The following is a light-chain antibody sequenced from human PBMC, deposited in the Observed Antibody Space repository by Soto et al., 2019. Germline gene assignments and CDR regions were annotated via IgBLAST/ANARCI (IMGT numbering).Light chain of an antibody. J-gene: IGLJ1*01. Sequence: QAVVTQEPSLTVSPGGTVTLTCGSNTGAVTTGHYPYWFQQKPGQAPRTLIYDTNNKHSWTPARFSGSLLGGKAALTLSGAQPEDEADYYCLLSYRGVGVFGTGTKVNVL. CDR1: TGAVTTGHY. CDR3: LLSYRGVGV. CDR2: DTN. V-gene: IGLV7-46*01.